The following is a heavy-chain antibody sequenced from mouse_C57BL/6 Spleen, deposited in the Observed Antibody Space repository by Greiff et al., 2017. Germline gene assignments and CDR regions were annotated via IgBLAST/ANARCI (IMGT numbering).Heavy chain of an antibody. CDR2: ISPSNGGT. CDR1: GYTFTSYW. Sequence: QVQLQQSGTELVKPGASVKLSCTASGYTFTSYWMHWVKQRPGQGLEWIGNISPSNGGTNYNEKFKSKATLAVDKSSSTAYMQLRSLTAEDSAVYYCARDLPFAYWGQGTLVTVSA. V-gene: IGHV1-53*01. J-gene: IGHJ3*01. CDR3: ARDLPFAY. D-gene: IGHD2-1*01.